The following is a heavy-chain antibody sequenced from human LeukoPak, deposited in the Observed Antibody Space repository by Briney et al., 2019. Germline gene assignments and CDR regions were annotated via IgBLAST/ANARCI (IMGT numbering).Heavy chain of an antibody. Sequence: SETLSLTCTVSGGSISSYYWSWIRQPAGKGLEWIGRIYTSGSTYYNPSLKSRVTISVDTSKNQFSLKVNSVTAADTAVYYCARALDYGDYDWFDPWGQGTLVTVSS. D-gene: IGHD4-17*01. V-gene: IGHV4-4*07. CDR2: IYTSGST. CDR3: ARALDYGDYDWFDP. J-gene: IGHJ5*02. CDR1: GGSISSYY.